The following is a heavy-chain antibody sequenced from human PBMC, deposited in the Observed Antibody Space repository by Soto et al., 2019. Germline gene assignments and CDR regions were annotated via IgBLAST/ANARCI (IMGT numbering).Heavy chain of an antibody. V-gene: IGHV5-51*01. Sequence: GESLKISCKASGYSFTSYWIGWVRQMPGKGLEWMGVIYPGDSDTKYSPSFQGQVTISADTSISTAYLQWGSLKASDTAMYYCARRTYCTNDICGKASYYYYYYMDVWGKGTTVTVSS. J-gene: IGHJ6*03. CDR1: GYSFTSYW. CDR3: ARRTYCTNDICGKASYYYYYYMDV. CDR2: IYPGDSDT. D-gene: IGHD2-8*01.